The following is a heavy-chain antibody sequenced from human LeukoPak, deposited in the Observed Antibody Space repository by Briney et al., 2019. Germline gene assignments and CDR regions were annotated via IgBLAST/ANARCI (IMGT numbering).Heavy chain of an antibody. V-gene: IGHV3-21*01. CDR2: ISSSSSYI. Sequence: PGGSLRLSCAASGFTFSSYSMNWVRQAPGKGLEWVSSISSSSSYIYYADSVKGRFTISRDNAKNSLYLQMNSLRAEDTAVYYCARDQYFWSGYSTPAGDYWGQGTLVTVSP. CDR1: GFTFSSYS. J-gene: IGHJ4*02. CDR3: ARDQYFWSGYSTPAGDY. D-gene: IGHD3-3*01.